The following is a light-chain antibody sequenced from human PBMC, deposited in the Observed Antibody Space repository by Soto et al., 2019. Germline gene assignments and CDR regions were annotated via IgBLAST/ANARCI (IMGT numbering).Light chain of an antibody. CDR2: SNN. CDR1: SSNIGSNT. V-gene: IGLV1-44*01. J-gene: IGLJ3*02. Sequence: QSVLTQPPSASGTPGQRVTISCSGSSSNIGSNTVNWYQQLPGTAPKLLIYSNNQRPSGVPDRFSGSKSGTSASLAISGLHSEHEADYYCAAWDYSLDGPNWVFGGGTQLTVL. CDR3: AAWDYSLDGPNWV.